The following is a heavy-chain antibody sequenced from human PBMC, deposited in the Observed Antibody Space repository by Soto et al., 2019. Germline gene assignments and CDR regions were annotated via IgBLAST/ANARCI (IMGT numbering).Heavy chain of an antibody. D-gene: IGHD6-13*01. CDR2: MNPNSGNT. J-gene: IGHJ3*02. CDR3: ARVKSSSSWYIRLAAFDI. V-gene: IGHV1-8*02. CDR1: GYTFTGYY. Sequence: GASVKVSCKASGYTFTGYYMHWVRQATGQGLEWMGWMNPNSGNTGYAQKFQGRVTMTRNTSISTAYMELSSLRSEDTAVYYCARVKSSSSWYIRLAAFDIWGQGTMVTVSS.